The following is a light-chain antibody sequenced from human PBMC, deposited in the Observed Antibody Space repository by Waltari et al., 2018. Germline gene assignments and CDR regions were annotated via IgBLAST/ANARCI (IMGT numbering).Light chain of an antibody. Sequence: DIVMTQSPDSLAVSLGERATIHCKSSQSVLYSSNNKNYLAWYQQKPGQPPKVLIYWASTRESGVPDRFSGSGSGTDFTLTISSLQAEDVAVYYCQQYYSTPFTFGPGTKVDIK. CDR2: WAS. V-gene: IGKV4-1*01. CDR1: QSVLYSSNNKNY. J-gene: IGKJ3*01. CDR3: QQYYSTPFT.